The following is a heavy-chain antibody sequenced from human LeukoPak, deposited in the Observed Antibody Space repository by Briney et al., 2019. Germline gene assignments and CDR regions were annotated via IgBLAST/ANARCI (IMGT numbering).Heavy chain of an antibody. Sequence: PSETLSLTCTVSGGSISSYYWSWIRQPPGKGLEWIGYIYYSGSTNYNPSLKSRVTISVDTSKNQFSLKLSSVTAADTAVYYCARQRSSGWTPYYFDYWGQGTLVTVSS. CDR3: ARQRSSGWTPYYFDY. CDR1: GGSISSYY. CDR2: IYYSGST. J-gene: IGHJ4*02. V-gene: IGHV4-59*01. D-gene: IGHD6-19*01.